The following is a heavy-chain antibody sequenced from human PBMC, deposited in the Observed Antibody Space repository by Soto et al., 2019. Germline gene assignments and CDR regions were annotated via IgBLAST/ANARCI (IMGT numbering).Heavy chain of an antibody. CDR1: GGTFSSYA. Sequence: GASVTVSCKASGGTFSSYAISWVRQAPGQGLEWMGGIIPIFGTANYAQKFQGRVTITADESTSTAYMELSSLRSEDTAVYYCARDRVVVEIYYYYGMDVWGQGTTVTVSS. V-gene: IGHV1-69*13. D-gene: IGHD3-22*01. CDR2: IIPIFGTA. J-gene: IGHJ6*02. CDR3: ARDRVVVEIYYYYGMDV.